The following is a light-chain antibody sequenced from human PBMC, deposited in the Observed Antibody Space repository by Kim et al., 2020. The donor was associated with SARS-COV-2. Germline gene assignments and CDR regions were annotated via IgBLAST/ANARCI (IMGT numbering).Light chain of an antibody. V-gene: IGKV3-20*01. CDR1: QSVSSN. CDR3: QQYDGTSPRT. J-gene: IGKJ2*01. Sequence: EIVLTQSPGTLSLSPGERATLSCRASQSVSSNLAWYQQRPGQAPRLLIYGASRRATGIPDRFSGSGSGTDFTLTISRLEPEDFAVYYCQQYDGTSPRTFGQGTKLEI. CDR2: GAS.